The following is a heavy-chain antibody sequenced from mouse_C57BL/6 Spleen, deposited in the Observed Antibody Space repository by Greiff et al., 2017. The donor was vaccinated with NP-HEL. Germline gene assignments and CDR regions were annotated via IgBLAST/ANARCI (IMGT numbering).Heavy chain of an antibody. Sequence: EVMLVESGGGLVKPGGSLKLSCAASGFTFSSYTMSWVRQTPEKRLEWVATISGGGGNTYYPDSVKGRFTISRDNAKNTLYLQMSSLRSEDTALYYCARSRWLLIYYAMGYWGKGTSVTVSS. CDR3: ARSRWLLIYYAMGY. J-gene: IGHJ4*01. CDR2: ISGGGGNT. V-gene: IGHV5-9*01. CDR1: GFTFSSYT. D-gene: IGHD2-3*01.